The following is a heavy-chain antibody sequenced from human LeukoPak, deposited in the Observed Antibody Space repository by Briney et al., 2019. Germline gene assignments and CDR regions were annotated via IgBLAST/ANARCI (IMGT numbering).Heavy chain of an antibody. CDR1: GYSISSGYY. CDR3: ARAYSSSWYFNWFDH. J-gene: IGHJ5*02. CDR2: IYPSGTT. V-gene: IGHV4-38-2*02. Sequence: SETLSLTCTVSGYSISSGYYWGWIRQPPGKGLEWIGNIYPSGTTYYNPSLKTRVTISVDTSKNQFSLKLSSVTAADTAVYFCARAYSSSWYFNWFDHWGQGTLVTVSS. D-gene: IGHD6-13*01.